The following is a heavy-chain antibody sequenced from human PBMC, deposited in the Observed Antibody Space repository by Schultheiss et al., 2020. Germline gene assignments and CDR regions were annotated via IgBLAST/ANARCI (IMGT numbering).Heavy chain of an antibody. CDR3: ARVLTMVRGNWRWFDP. CDR2: ISGYNGNT. D-gene: IGHD3-10*01. V-gene: IGHV1-18*01. J-gene: IGHJ5*02. Sequence: GESLKISCKVSGYTLTELSMHWVRQAPGKGLEWMGWISGYNGNTNQAQKLQGRVTMTTDTSTSTAYMELRSLRSDDTAVYYCARVLTMVRGNWRWFDPWGQGTLVTV. CDR1: GYTLTELS.